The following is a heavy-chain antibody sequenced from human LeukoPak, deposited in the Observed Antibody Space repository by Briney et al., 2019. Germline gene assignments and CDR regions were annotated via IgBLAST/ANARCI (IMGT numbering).Heavy chain of an antibody. V-gene: IGHV3-33*01. J-gene: IGHJ4*02. CDR2: IWYDGSNK. Sequence: PGRSLRLSGAAPGFTFISDGMHWVRQAPGKGLGWVAVIWYDGSNKYYADSVKGRFTISRDNSKNTLYLQMNSLRAEDTAVYYCARQSVYYFDYWGQGTLVTVSS. CDR3: ARQSVYYFDY. CDR1: GFTFISDG. D-gene: IGHD3-16*01.